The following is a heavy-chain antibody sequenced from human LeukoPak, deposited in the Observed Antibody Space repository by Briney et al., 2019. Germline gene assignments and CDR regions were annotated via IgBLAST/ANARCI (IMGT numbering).Heavy chain of an antibody. Sequence: GASAKVSCKASGYTFTSYGISWVRQAPGQGLEWMGWISAYNGNTNYAQKLQGRVTMTTDTFTSTAYMELRSLRSDDTAVYYCARVVLDCGGDCYTYYFDYWGQGTLVTVSS. CDR3: ARVVLDCGGDCYTYYFDY. CDR1: GYTFTSYG. CDR2: ISAYNGNT. V-gene: IGHV1-18*01. D-gene: IGHD2-21*02. J-gene: IGHJ4*02.